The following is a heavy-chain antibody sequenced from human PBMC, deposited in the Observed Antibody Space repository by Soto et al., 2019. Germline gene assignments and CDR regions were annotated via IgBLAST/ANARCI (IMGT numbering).Heavy chain of an antibody. CDR1: GVSISSYY. CDR2: IYTSGST. V-gene: IGHV4-4*07. J-gene: IGHJ6*02. CDR3: ARDLGIAAAGTDYYYYYGMDV. D-gene: IGHD6-13*01. Sequence: QVQLQESGPGLVKPSETLSLTCTVSGVSISSYYWSWIRQPAGKGLEWIGRIYTSGSTNYNPSLKSRVTMSVDTSKNQFSLKLSSVTAADTAVYYCARDLGIAAAGTDYYYYYGMDVWGQGTTVTVSS.